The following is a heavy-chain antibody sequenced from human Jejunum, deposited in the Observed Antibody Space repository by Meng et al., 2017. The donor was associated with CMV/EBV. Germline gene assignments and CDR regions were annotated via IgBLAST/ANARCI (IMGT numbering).Heavy chain of an antibody. CDR3: TTLYGDSIS. Sequence: QGQVPQSGPGLRKPSGTLSLTCDVSGGSIRNDQWGSWVRQAPGKGLEWIGEIYHSGRTNYNPSVKSRVSMSVDKSQNHFSLRLSSVTAADTAVYYCTTLYGDSISWGQGTLVTVSS. V-gene: IGHV4-4*02. CDR2: IYHSGRT. CDR1: GGSIRNDQW. J-gene: IGHJ4*02. D-gene: IGHD4-17*01.